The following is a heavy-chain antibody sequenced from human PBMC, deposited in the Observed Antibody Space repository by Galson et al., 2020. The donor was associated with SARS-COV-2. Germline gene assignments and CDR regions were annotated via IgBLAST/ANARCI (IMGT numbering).Heavy chain of an antibody. CDR2: IDSGSA. Sequence: GESLKISCAASGFTVSSNYMSWVRQAPGKGLECVSVIDSGSAYYADSVKGRFTISRDNSKNTLYLQMNSLRAEDTAVYYCARTLDGSDYWGQGTLVTVSS. J-gene: IGHJ4*02. CDR3: ARTLDGSDY. V-gene: IGHV3-53*01. D-gene: IGHD3-3*02. CDR1: GFTVSSNY.